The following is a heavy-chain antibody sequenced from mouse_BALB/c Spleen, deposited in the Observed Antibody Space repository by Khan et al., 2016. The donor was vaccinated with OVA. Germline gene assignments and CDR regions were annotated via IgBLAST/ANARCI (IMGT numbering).Heavy chain of an antibody. CDR3: ATSYFYGYYFNY. CDR1: GFTFSSYG. J-gene: IGHJ2*01. CDR2: ISGDSNTI. D-gene: IGHD1-1*01. V-gene: IGHV5-17*02. Sequence: EVELVESGGDLVQPGGSRKLSCAASGFTFSSYGMHWVRQAPEKGLEWVAYISGDSNTINYADTVKGRFTISRDNPRNTLFLQMTSLMSEDTAMYYCATSYFYGYYFNYWGPGTTLTVSS.